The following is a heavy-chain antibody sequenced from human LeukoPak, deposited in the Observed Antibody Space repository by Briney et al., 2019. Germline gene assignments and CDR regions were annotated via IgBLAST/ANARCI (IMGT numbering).Heavy chain of an antibody. CDR3: ARNQGSDYPEW. Sequence: GGSLRLSCAASGFTFSSYSMNWVRQAPGKGLEWVSSISSSSSYIYYADSVKGRFTISRDNAKNSLYLQMNSLRAEDTAVYYCARNQGSDYPEWWGQGTLVTVSS. J-gene: IGHJ4*02. D-gene: IGHD4-17*01. CDR2: ISSSSSYI. V-gene: IGHV3-21*01. CDR1: GFTFSSYS.